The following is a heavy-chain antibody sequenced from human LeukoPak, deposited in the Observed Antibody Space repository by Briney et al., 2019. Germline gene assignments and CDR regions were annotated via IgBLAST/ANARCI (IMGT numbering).Heavy chain of an antibody. J-gene: IGHJ4*02. CDR2: ISWNSGSI. D-gene: IGHD7-27*01. CDR1: GFTFDDYA. CDR3: AKASNRFWGGGTVYFDY. V-gene: IGHV3-9*01. Sequence: GRSLRLSCAASGFTFDDYAMHWVRQAPGKGLEWVSGISWNSGSIGYADSVKGRFTISRDNAKNSLYLQMNSLRAEDTALYYCAKASNRFWGGGTVYFDYWGQGTLVTVSS.